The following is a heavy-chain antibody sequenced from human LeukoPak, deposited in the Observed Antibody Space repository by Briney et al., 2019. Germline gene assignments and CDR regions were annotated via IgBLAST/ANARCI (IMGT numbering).Heavy chain of an antibody. CDR3: AKAHYDLWTGYYTTPFDY. V-gene: IGHV3-23*01. J-gene: IGHJ4*02. D-gene: IGHD3-3*01. Sequence: GGSLRLSCAASGFTFSSYAMSWVRQAPGKGLEWVSGFSGSGGNTYYADSVKGRFSISRDNSKNTLYLQMNTLRAEDTAVYYCAKAHYDLWTGYYTTPFDYWGQGTLVTVSS. CDR2: FSGSGGNT. CDR1: GFTFSSYA.